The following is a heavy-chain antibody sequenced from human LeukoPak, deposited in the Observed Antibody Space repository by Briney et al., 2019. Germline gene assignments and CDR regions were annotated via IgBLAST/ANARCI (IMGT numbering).Heavy chain of an antibody. V-gene: IGHV3-23*01. D-gene: IGHD2-2*01. CDR2: ICGSGDTT. J-gene: IGHJ4*02. Sequence: GGSLRLSCAASRFTFRSYAMSWVRQAPGRGLEWVSAICGSGDTTYYADSVKGRFTISRDNSKNTLYLQMNSLRPEDTAVYYCAKVGARGCSSSTCFIYWGQGTLVTVSS. CDR1: RFTFRSYA. CDR3: AKVGARGCSSSTCFIY.